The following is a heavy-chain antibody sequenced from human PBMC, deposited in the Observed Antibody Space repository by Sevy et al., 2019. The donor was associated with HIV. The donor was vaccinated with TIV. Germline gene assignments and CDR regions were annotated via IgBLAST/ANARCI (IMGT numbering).Heavy chain of an antibody. D-gene: IGHD3-22*01. CDR3: SRGLYYYDMRGHQEPGDY. V-gene: IGHV3-74*01. CDR1: GITLTPYW. CDR2: INSDGSST. J-gene: IGHJ4*02. Sequence: GGSLRLSCAASGITLTPYWMHWVRQVPGKGLVWVSRINSDGSSTSYADFVKGRFTISRDNGKNTVYLQMKSLRVEDTAVYFCSRGLYYYDMRGHQEPGDYWGQGVLVTVSS.